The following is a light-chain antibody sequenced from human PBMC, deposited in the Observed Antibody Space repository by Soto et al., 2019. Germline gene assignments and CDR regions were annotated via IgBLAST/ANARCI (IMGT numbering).Light chain of an antibody. Sequence: EIVLAQSPATLSLSPGDRATLSCRASRSVGDYLAWYQQKPGQHPRLLIYDASNKAPGIPARFSGSGSGEDFTLTSSSLEPEDFAVYYCQQRSDWPLTFGGGTKVEIK. J-gene: IGKJ4*01. CDR3: QQRSDWPLT. V-gene: IGKV3-11*01. CDR2: DAS. CDR1: RSVGDY.